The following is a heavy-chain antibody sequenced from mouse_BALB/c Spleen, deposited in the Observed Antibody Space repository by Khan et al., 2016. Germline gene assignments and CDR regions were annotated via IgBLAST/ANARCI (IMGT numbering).Heavy chain of an antibody. CDR3: ARYDYDYDGAFAY. V-gene: IGHV3-8*02. D-gene: IGHD2-4*01. J-gene: IGHJ3*01. Sequence: EVQLQESGPSLMKPSQTLSLTCSVTGDSITSGYWNWIRKFPGNKLEYMGYISYSGSTYYNPSLKSRISITRDTSKNQYYLQLNSVTTEDTATYYCARYDYDYDGAFAYWGQGTLVTVSA. CDR1: GDSITSGY. CDR2: ISYSGST.